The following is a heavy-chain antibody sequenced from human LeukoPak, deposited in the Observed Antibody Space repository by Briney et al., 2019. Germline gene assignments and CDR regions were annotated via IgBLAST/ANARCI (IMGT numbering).Heavy chain of an antibody. Sequence: GASVKVSCKASGYTFTSYAMHWVRQAPGQRLEWMGWINAGNGNTKYSQKFQGRVTITRDTSASTAYMELSSLRSEDTAVYYCARIELPRTQYCGGDCIDYWGQGTLVTVSS. V-gene: IGHV1-3*01. CDR1: GYTFTSYA. CDR3: ARIELPRTQYCGGDCIDY. CDR2: INAGNGNT. D-gene: IGHD2-21*02. J-gene: IGHJ4*02.